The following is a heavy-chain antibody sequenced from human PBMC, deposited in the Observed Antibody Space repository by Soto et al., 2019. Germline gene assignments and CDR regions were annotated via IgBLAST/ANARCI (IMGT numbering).Heavy chain of an antibody. J-gene: IGHJ3*02. D-gene: IGHD4-4*01. CDR3: AREYIYSNALGAFDI. CDR2: ITWNSGSI. Sequence: GGSLRLSCAASGFTFHDYAMHWVRQGQGKGLEWVSGITWNSGSIDYADSVKGRFTISRDNAKNSLYLQMNSLRAEDTAVYYCAREYIYSNALGAFDIWGQGTMVTVSS. CDR1: GFTFHDYA. V-gene: IGHV3-9*01.